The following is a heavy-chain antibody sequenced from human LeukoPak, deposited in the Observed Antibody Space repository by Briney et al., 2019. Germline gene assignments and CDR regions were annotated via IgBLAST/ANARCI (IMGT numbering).Heavy chain of an antibody. CDR2: IYPGDSDT. V-gene: IGHV5-51*01. J-gene: IGHJ4*02. CDR1: GYRFTSYW. Sequence: GESLKISCKGSGYRFTSYWIGWVRQMAGKGLEWMGIIYPGDSDTRYSPSFQGQVTISADKSINTAYLQWSSLKASDTAMYYCARHPSNWGLPYFDYWGQGTLVTVSS. CDR3: ARHPSNWGLPYFDY. D-gene: IGHD7-27*01.